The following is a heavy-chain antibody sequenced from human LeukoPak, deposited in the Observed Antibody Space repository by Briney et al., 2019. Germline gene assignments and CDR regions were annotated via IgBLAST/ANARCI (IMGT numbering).Heavy chain of an antibody. J-gene: IGHJ4*02. CDR2: IKQDGSEK. D-gene: IGHD4-17*01. CDR3: ARDLKFYGDYPGDY. CDR1: GFTFSSYW. Sequence: PGGSLRLSCAASGFTFSSYWMSWVRQAPGKGLEWVANIKQDGSEKYYVVSVKGRFTISRDNARNSLYLQMNSLRAEGTAVYYCARDLKFYGDYPGDYWGQGTLVTVSS. V-gene: IGHV3-7*01.